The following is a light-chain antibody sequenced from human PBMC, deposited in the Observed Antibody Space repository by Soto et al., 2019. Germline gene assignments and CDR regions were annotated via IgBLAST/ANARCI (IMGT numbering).Light chain of an antibody. CDR3: AEWDVSVNGQV. J-gene: IGLJ2*01. Sequence: QSVLPLLPSASGSSGPRVTISCSGISSNIGNNTVNWYQLLPGPATKLLIYSNNQRASGVPDRFSGSKSGTPASHAISGFRSEDEADYYCAEWDVSVNGQVFGGGTKRTVL. CDR2: SNN. V-gene: IGLV1-44*01. CDR1: SSNIGNNT.